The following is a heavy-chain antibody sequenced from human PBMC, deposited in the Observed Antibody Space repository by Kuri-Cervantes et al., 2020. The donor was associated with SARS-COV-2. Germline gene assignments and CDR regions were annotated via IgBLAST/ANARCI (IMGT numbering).Heavy chain of an antibody. CDR3: TREHPLRVETATTYPYYFDY. CDR1: GFTFGDYA. D-gene: IGHD5-24*01. Sequence: GESLKISCTASGFTFGDYAMSWVRQAPGKGLEWVGFIRSKAYGGTTEYAASVEGRFTISRDDSKSIAYLQMNSLKTEDTAVYYCTREHPLRVETATTYPYYFDYWGQGTLVTVSS. J-gene: IGHJ4*02. CDR2: IRSKAYGGTT. V-gene: IGHV3-49*04.